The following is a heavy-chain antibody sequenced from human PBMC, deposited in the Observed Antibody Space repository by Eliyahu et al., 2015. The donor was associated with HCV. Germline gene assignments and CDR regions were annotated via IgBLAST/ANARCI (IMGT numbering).Heavy chain of an antibody. CDR3: ARGMGGSYWGGFDY. V-gene: IGHV4-34*01. CDR1: GGSFSGQY. J-gene: IGHJ4*02. CDR2: INHSGST. Sequence: QVQLQQWGAGLLKPSETLSLTCAVYGGSFSGQYWSWIRQPPGKGLEWTGEINHSGSTNYNPSLKSRITISVDKSKNQFSLKLTSVTAADTAVYYCARGMGGSYWGGFDYWDQGTLVTVSS. D-gene: IGHD1-26*01.